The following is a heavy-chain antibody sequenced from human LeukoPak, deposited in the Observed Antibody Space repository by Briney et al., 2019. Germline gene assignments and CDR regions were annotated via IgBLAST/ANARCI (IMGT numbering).Heavy chain of an antibody. CDR2: ISYSGST. CDR3: ARDRGYYYNWFDP. J-gene: IGHJ5*02. D-gene: IGHD2/OR15-2a*01. Sequence: SETLSLTCSVTGGSISSYYWNWIRQPPGKGLEWIGSISYSGSTNYNPSLKSRVTISVDTSKNQFSLKLSSVTAADTAVYYCARDRGYYYNWFDPWGQGTLVTVSS. V-gene: IGHV4-59*01. CDR1: GGSISSYY.